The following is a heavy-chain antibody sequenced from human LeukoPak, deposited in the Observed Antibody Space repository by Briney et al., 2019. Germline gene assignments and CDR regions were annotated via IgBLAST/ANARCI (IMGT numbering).Heavy chain of an antibody. J-gene: IGHJ4*02. CDR1: GFTFSSYS. CDR3: AKDYNRAYYYGSGFDY. V-gene: IGHV3-30*02. D-gene: IGHD3-10*01. Sequence: GGSLRLSCAASGFTFSSYSMNWVRQAPGKGLEWVAFIRYDGSKKYSADSVKGRFTISRDNSKNTLYLQMNSLRAEDTAVYYCAKDYNRAYYYGSGFDYWGQGTLVTVSS. CDR2: IRYDGSKK.